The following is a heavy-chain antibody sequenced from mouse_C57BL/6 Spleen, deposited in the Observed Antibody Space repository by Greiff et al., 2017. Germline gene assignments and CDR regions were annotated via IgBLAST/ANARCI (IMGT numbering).Heavy chain of an antibody. D-gene: IGHD1-1*01. CDR1: GFNIKNTY. CDR2: IDPANGNT. V-gene: IGHV14-3*01. CDR3: ARGDYYGSSPPFAY. Sequence: EVQLQQSVAELVRPGASVKLSCTASGFNIKNTYMHWVKQRPEPGLEWIGRIDPANGNTKYAPNFQGKATITADTSSHTAYLQLSSLTSEDTAIYYCARGDYYGSSPPFAYRGQGTLVTDSA. J-gene: IGHJ3*01.